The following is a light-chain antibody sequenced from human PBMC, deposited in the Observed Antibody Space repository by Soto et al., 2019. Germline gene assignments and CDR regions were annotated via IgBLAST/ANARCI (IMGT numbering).Light chain of an antibody. V-gene: IGKV3-20*01. Sequence: ELVLTQSPGTLSLSPGERATLSGRASQSVSSIYLGWYQKKPGQDPRLLIYGASSRATGVPDRFSGSGSGTDFNLTISRLETEDFAVYDCQQYHTSTITFGQGTRLEIK. CDR2: GAS. J-gene: IGKJ5*01. CDR1: QSVSSIY. CDR3: QQYHTSTIT.